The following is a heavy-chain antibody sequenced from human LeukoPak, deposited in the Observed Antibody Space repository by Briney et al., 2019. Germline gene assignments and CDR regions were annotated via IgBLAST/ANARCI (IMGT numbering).Heavy chain of an antibody. CDR3: ARKLYYGDYFDY. CDR1: KYSISSGYF. V-gene: IGHV4-38-2*01. D-gene: IGHD2-8*01. J-gene: IGHJ4*02. Sequence: PSETLSLTCAVSKYSISSGYFWGWIRQPPGKGLEWIGTIYHSGNTYYSPSLKSRVTISVDTSKNQFSLKLSSVTAADTAVYYCARKLYYGDYFDYWGQGTLVTVSS. CDR2: IYHSGNT.